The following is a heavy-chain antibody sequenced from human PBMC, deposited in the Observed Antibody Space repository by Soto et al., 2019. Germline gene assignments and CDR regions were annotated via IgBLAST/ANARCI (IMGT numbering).Heavy chain of an antibody. J-gene: IGHJ4*02. Sequence: PGGSLRLSCGVSGFTFNDFEMNWVRQAPGKGPEWLAYIDGSGAIKKYADSVRGRFTISRDNPNNSLFLQMSSLSAADTAIYYCARGFGRFNYWGQGSLVSVSS. CDR1: GFTFNDFE. CDR2: IDGSGAIK. CDR3: ARGFGRFNY. V-gene: IGHV3-48*03. D-gene: IGHD3-10*01.